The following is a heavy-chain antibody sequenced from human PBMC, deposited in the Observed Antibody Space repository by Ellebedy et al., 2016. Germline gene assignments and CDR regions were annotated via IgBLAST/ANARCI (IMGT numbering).Heavy chain of an antibody. J-gene: IGHJ4*02. CDR2: ITSSGNI. CDR3: ASRHYEFFY. Sequence: GESLKISCVASGFSFSVYTMHWVRQAPGKGLEWVSSITSSGNIYYADSAKGRFTISRDNAKNSLSLQMDSLIAEDTAVYYCASRHYEFFYWGQGTLVTVSS. V-gene: IGHV3-69-1*01. CDR1: GFSFSVYT. D-gene: IGHD3-3*01.